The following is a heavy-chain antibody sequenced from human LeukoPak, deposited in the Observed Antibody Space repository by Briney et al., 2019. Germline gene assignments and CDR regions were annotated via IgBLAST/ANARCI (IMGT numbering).Heavy chain of an antibody. CDR1: GFTFSTYS. D-gene: IGHD5-24*01. J-gene: IGHJ4*02. CDR3: AREGIDGYNYFDY. CDR2: ISSSSSTI. V-gene: IGHV3-48*02. Sequence: GGSLRLSCAASGFTFSTYSMNCVRQAPGKGLEWVSYISSSSSTIYYADSVKGRFTISRDNAKNSLYLQMNSLRDEDTAVYYCAREGIDGYNYFDYWGQGTLVTVSS.